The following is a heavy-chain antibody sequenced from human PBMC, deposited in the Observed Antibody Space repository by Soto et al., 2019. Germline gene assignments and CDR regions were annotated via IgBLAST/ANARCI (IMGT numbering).Heavy chain of an antibody. Sequence: QVQLVQSGAEVKKPGSSVKVSCKASGGTFSSYTISWVRQAPGQGLEWMGRIIPILGIANYAQKFQGRVTITADKSTSTAYMELSSLRSEDTAVYYCARLLAFPPITTVTTPDYWGQGTLVTVSS. CDR3: ARLLAFPPITTVTTPDY. J-gene: IGHJ4*02. CDR1: GGTFSSYT. D-gene: IGHD4-17*01. V-gene: IGHV1-69*02. CDR2: IIPILGIA.